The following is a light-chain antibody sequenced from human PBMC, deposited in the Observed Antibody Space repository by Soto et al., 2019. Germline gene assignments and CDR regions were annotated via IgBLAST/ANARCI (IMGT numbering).Light chain of an antibody. Sequence: EIVLTQSPATLSVSPGERVTLSCRASQSVDINLAWYQQKPGQAPRLLIYGASTRATDMPGRFSGRGAGAEFTLTISSLQSEDFAVYYCEQYRSSPRTFGPGTKVDVK. CDR2: GAS. CDR1: QSVDIN. V-gene: IGKV3-15*01. CDR3: EQYRSSPRT. J-gene: IGKJ3*01.